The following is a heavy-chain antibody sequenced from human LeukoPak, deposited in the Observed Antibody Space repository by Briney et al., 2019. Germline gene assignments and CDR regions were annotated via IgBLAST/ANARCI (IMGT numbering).Heavy chain of an antibody. CDR1: GFIFSSYS. Sequence: PGGSLRLSCAASGFIFSSYSMTWVRQAPGKGLEWVSSISGSSSYIDYVGSVKGRFTISRDNTKDSLYLQMNSLRADDTAVYYCAIDYDFWSGYYLSRPPHSWGQGTLVTVSS. CDR2: ISGSSSYI. J-gene: IGHJ4*02. V-gene: IGHV3-21*01. D-gene: IGHD3-3*01. CDR3: AIDYDFWSGYYLSRPPHS.